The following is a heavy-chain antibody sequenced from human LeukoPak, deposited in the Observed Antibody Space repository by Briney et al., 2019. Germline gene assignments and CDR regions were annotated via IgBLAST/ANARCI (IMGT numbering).Heavy chain of an antibody. J-gene: IGHJ5*02. CDR1: GYTFTSYG. V-gene: IGHV1-18*04. CDR3: ARVMMGYSGYETYDWFDP. Sequence: ASVNVSCKASGYTFTSYGISWVRQAPGQGLEWMGWISAYNGNTNYAQKLQGRVTMTTDTSTSTAYMELRSLRSDDTAVYYCARVMMGYSGYETYDWFDPWGQGTLVTVSS. D-gene: IGHD5-12*01. CDR2: ISAYNGNT.